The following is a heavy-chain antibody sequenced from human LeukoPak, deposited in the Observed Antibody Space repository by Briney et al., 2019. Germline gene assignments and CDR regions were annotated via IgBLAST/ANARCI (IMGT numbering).Heavy chain of an antibody. D-gene: IGHD3-9*01. CDR2: MSGSGGST. Sequence: QTGGSLRLSCVASGFTFRSHAMSWVRQAPGKGLEWVSTMSGSGGSTYYADSVKGHFTISRDNSKNTLYLQMNSLRAEDTAVYYCAKDITYDIVTGVYYYYGMDVWGQGTTVTVSS. CDR3: AKDITYDIVTGVYYYYGMDV. J-gene: IGHJ6*02. V-gene: IGHV3-23*01. CDR1: GFTFRSHA.